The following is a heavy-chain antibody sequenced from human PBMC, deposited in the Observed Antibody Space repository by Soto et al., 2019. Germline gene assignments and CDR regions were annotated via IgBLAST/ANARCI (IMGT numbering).Heavy chain of an antibody. CDR1: GYNFATYW. CDR2: IYPGDSDT. D-gene: IGHD5-18*01. CDR3: ARRGYSYGLDV. J-gene: IGHJ6*02. Sequence: GESLKISCKGSGYNFATYWIAWVRQLPGKGPEWMGIIYPGDSDTSYSPSFQGQVTITVDKSISTAYLQWNSLKASDTAVYYCARRGYSYGLDVWGQGTKVTVSS. V-gene: IGHV5-51*01.